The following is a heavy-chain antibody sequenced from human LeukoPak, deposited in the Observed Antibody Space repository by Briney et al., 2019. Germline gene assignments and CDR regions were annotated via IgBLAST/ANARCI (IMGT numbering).Heavy chain of an antibody. Sequence: PSETLSLTCAVYGGSFSGYYWSWIRQPPGKGLEWSGEINHSGSTNYNPSLKSRVTISVDTSKNQFSLKLSSVTAADTAVYYCARGGGRAAAGTDYWGQGTLVTVSS. V-gene: IGHV4-34*01. CDR1: GGSFSGYY. D-gene: IGHD6-13*01. CDR2: INHSGST. J-gene: IGHJ4*02. CDR3: ARGGGRAAAGTDY.